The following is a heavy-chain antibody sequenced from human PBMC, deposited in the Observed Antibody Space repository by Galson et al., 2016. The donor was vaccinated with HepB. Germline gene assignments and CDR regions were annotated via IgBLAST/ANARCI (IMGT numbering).Heavy chain of an antibody. CDR1: GFIFTGSA. CDR2: ISTNGNSYAT. CDR3: SRQGAARLINYNMDV. J-gene: IGHJ6*02. V-gene: IGHV3-73*01. D-gene: IGHD6-6*01. Sequence: SLRLSCAASGFIFTGSAMHWVRQASGKGLEWVGRISTNGNSYATAYAASVKGRFTISRDDSKSTAYLQMNSLTSEDTAVYYCSRQGAARLINYNMDVWGQGTTVTVSS.